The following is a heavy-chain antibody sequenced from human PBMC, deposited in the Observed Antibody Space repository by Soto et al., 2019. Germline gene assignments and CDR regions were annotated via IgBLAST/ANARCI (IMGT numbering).Heavy chain of an antibody. V-gene: IGHV4-30-4*01. CDR1: GGSISSGDYY. Sequence: QVQLQESAPGLVKPSQTLSLTCTVSGGSISSGDYYWSWIRQPPGKGLEWIGYIYYSGSIYYNPSLKSRVTISVDTSKNQFSLKLSSVTAADTAVYYCARGVSQLELRPTNFDYWGQGTLVTVSS. J-gene: IGHJ4*02. D-gene: IGHD1-7*01. CDR2: IYYSGSI. CDR3: ARGVSQLELRPTNFDY.